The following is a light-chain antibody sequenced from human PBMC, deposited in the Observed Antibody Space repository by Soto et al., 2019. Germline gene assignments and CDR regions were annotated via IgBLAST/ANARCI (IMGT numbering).Light chain of an antibody. CDR3: QQYDKWPYT. J-gene: IGKJ2*01. V-gene: IGKV3-15*01. CDR2: GAF. Sequence: EIVLTQSPVTLSVSPGERATLSCKTSQIVGTNLAWYQQKPGQAPRLLMYGAFIRAPGFPVRFGGTGSGSEFTLTISSLQSEDGALYYCQQYDKWPYTFGQGTKVDIK. CDR1: QIVGTN.